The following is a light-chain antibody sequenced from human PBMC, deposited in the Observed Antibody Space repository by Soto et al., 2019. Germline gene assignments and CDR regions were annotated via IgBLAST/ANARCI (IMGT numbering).Light chain of an antibody. Sequence: DIQMTQSPSSLSASVGDRVTITCRASRSINIYLNWYQQKPGKAPKLLIYAASNLQSGVPSRFSGDGAGTQFTLTISSLQPEDFASYHCQQSHSSPYTFGHGTRLEIK. CDR3: QQSHSSPYT. V-gene: IGKV1-39*01. J-gene: IGKJ5*01. CDR2: AAS. CDR1: RSINIY.